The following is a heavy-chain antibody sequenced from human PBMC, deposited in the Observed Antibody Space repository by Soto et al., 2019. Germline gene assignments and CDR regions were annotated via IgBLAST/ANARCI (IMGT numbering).Heavy chain of an antibody. J-gene: IGHJ6*02. CDR3: VRFRPWYTCMVV. CDR2: IGTAGDT. Sequence: PGGSLRLSCAASGFTFSSYDMHWVRQVTGKGLEWVSAIGTAGDTYYPDSVKGRFTISRENAKNSLYLQMNSLRAGDTAVYYCVRFRPWYTCMVVRCQAITVTV. D-gene: IGHD1-1*01. V-gene: IGHV3-13*04. CDR1: GFTFSSYD.